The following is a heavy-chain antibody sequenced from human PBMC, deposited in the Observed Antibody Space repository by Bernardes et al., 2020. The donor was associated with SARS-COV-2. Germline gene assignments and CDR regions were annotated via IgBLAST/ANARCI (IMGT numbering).Heavy chain of an antibody. Sequence: SETLSLTCTVSGGSISSYYWSWIRQPPGKGLEWIGYIYYSGSTNYNPSLKSRVTISVDTSKNQFSLKLSSVTAADTAVYYCARTMVQGGMYYYYYMDVWGKGTTVTVSS. CDR2: IYYSGST. D-gene: IGHD3-10*01. V-gene: IGHV4-59*01. CDR3: ARTMVQGGMYYYYYMDV. CDR1: GGSISSYY. J-gene: IGHJ6*03.